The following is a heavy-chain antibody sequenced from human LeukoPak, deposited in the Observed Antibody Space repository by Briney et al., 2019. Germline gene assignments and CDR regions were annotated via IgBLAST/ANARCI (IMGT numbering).Heavy chain of an antibody. CDR3: ALAPNSNWFDF. D-gene: IGHD2-8*01. Sequence: SETLSLTCTVSGGSISSGGYYWSWIRQHPGKGLEWIGYIYYSGSTYYNPSLKSRVTISVDTPKNQFSLKLSSVTAADTAVYYCALAPNSNWFDFWGPGTLVTVSS. J-gene: IGHJ5*01. V-gene: IGHV4-31*03. CDR2: IYYSGST. CDR1: GGSISSGGYY.